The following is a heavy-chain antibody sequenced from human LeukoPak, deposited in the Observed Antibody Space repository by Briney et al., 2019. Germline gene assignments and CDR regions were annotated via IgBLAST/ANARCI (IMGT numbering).Heavy chain of an antibody. CDR1: GFIFTPYA. V-gene: IGHV3-64D*06. CDR2: ISSDGGGT. Sequence: RGSLRLSCSASGFIFTPYAMHWVRQAPGKGLEYVSAISSDGGGTYHTDSVKGRFTISRDNSKSTLYLQMSSLRPEDTAVYYCVRYTDSSYPDWGQGTLVTVSS. J-gene: IGHJ4*02. D-gene: IGHD1-14*01. CDR3: VRYTDSSYPD.